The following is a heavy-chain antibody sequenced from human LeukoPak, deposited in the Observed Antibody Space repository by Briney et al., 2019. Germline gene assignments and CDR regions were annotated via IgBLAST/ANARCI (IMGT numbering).Heavy chain of an antibody. CDR2: INHSGST. D-gene: IGHD4-17*01. V-gene: IGHV4-34*01. J-gene: IGHJ6*02. CDR3: ARGLPATTVTSANYYGMDV. CDR1: GGSFSGYY. Sequence: SETLSLTCAVYGGSFSGYYWSWIRQPPGKGLEWIGEINHSGSTNYNPSLKSRVTISVDTSKNQFSLKVTSVTAADTAVYYCARGLPATTVTSANYYGMDVWGRGTTVTVSS.